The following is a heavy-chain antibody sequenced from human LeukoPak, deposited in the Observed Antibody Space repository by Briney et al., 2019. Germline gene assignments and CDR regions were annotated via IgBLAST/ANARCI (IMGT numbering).Heavy chain of an antibody. V-gene: IGHV1-69*13. CDR2: IIPIFGTA. CDR1: GGTFSSYA. J-gene: IGHJ4*02. D-gene: IGHD3-22*01. CDR3: ATPYYYDSSGYYDSPFDY. Sequence: ASVKVSCKASGGTFSSYAISWVRQAPGQGLEWMGGIIPIFGTANYAQKFRGRVTITADVSTSTAYMELSSLRSEDTAVYYCATPYYYDSSGYYDSPFDYWGQGTVVSVST.